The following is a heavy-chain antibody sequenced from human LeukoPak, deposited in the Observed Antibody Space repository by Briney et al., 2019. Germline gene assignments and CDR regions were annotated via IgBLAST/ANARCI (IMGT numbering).Heavy chain of an antibody. Sequence: GGSLRLSCAASGFTFSNYWMSWVRQAPGKGLEWVANIKQDGSEKYYVDSVKGRFTISRDNAKNSLYLQMNSLRAEDTAVYYCARDLGSADFWGQGTLVTVSS. CDR1: GFTFSNYW. J-gene: IGHJ4*02. CDR2: IKQDGSEK. CDR3: ARDLGSADF. D-gene: IGHD3/OR15-3a*01. V-gene: IGHV3-7*01.